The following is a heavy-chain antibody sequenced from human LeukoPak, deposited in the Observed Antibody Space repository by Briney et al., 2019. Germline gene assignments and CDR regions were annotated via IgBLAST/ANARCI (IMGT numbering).Heavy chain of an antibody. V-gene: IGHV3-23*01. CDR2: ISDSGGTT. J-gene: IGHJ5*02. CDR3: AKLTRGYCSSTACPNWFDP. Sequence: GGSLRLSCAASGFTFSSHAKSWVRHAPGEGLEWVSAISDSGGTTYYADSVKGRFTISRDNSKNTLYLQMNSLRGQDTAVYYCAKLTRGYCSSTACPNWFDPWGQGTLVTVSS. D-gene: IGHD2-2*01. CDR1: GFTFSSHA.